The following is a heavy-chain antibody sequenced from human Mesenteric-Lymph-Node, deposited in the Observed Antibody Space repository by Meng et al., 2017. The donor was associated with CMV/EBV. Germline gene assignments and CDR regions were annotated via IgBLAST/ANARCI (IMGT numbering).Heavy chain of an antibody. J-gene: IGHJ4*02. D-gene: IGHD3-10*01. CDR1: GFTFSSYD. CDR2: IGTAGDT. Sequence: GGSLRLSCAACGFTFSSYDMHWVRQATGKGLEWVSAIGTAGDTYYPGSVKGQFTISRENAKNSLYLQMNSLRAGDTAVYYCARARPFMVRGVILDYWGQGTLVTVSS. V-gene: IGHV3-13*03. CDR3: ARARPFMVRGVILDY.